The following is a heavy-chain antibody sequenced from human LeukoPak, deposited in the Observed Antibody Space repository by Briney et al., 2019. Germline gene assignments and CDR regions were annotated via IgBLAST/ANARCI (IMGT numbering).Heavy chain of an antibody. D-gene: IGHD2-15*01. Sequence: SETLSLTCAVYGGSFSGYYWSWIRQPPGKGLEWIGEINHSGSTNYNPSLESRTTTSRDTSKNQFSLKLSSMTAADTAVYYCVRASVESGGAFDIWGQGTMVTVSS. V-gene: IGHV4-34*01. CDR3: VRASVESGGAFDI. CDR2: INHSGST. CDR1: GGSFSGYY. J-gene: IGHJ3*02.